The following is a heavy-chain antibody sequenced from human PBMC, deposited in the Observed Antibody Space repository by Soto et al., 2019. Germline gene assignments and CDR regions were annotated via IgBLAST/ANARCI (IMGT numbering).Heavy chain of an antibody. CDR1: GVSISSGGYY. CDR3: ASVIGGDSECYFDF. J-gene: IGHJ4*02. CDR2: IYYSGRT. V-gene: IGHV4-31*03. D-gene: IGHD2-21*02. Sequence: PSETLSLTCTVSGVSISSGGYYWSWIRQHPGKGLEWIGNIYYSGRTYYNPSLKSRVILSVDTSKNHFSLTLRSVTAADSAMYYCASVIGGDSECYFDFWGQGALVTVYS.